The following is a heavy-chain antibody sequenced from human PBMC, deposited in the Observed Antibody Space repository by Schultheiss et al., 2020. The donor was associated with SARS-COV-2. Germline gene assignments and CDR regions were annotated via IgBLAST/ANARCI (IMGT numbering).Heavy chain of an antibody. Sequence: SQTLSLTCTVSGCSISSYCWSWIRQAPGKGLEWIGYIYYSGSTNYNPSLKSRVTISVDTSKNQFSLRLNSVTAADTAVYFCARDDTAPTYSYVSGSSYKSSYFYGMDVWGQGTTVTVSS. J-gene: IGHJ6*02. CDR1: GCSISSYC. V-gene: IGHV4-59*01. CDR2: IYYSGST. CDR3: ARDDTAPTYSYVSGSSYKSSYFYGMDV. D-gene: IGHD3-10*01.